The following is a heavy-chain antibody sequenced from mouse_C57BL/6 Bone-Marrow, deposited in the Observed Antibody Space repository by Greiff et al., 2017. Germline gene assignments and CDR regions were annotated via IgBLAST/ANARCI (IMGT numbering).Heavy chain of an antibody. V-gene: IGHV7-3*01. CDR3: ARYGNQDRCFDV. Sequence: EVKLQESGGGLVQPGGSLSLSCAASGFTFTDYYMSWVRQPPGKSLEWLGFIRNKANGYTTEYSASVKGRFTISRDNSQSILYLQMNALRAEDSATYYCARYGNQDRCFDVWGTGTTVTVSS. CDR2: IRNKANGYTT. J-gene: IGHJ1*03. D-gene: IGHD2-1*01. CDR1: GFTFTDYY.